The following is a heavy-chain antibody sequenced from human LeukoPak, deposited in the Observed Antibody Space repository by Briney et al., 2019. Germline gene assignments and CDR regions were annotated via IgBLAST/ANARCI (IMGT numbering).Heavy chain of an antibody. CDR3: ARDPKNWGDAFDI. V-gene: IGHV4-34*01. D-gene: IGHD7-27*01. Sequence: SETLSLTCAVYGGSFSDYYWSWVRQPPGKGLEWIGEFTHSGSITYNPSLKGRVIISVDTSKNQFSLKLSSVTAADTAVYYCARDPKNWGDAFDIWGQGTMVTVSS. J-gene: IGHJ3*02. CDR2: FTHSGSI. CDR1: GGSFSDYY.